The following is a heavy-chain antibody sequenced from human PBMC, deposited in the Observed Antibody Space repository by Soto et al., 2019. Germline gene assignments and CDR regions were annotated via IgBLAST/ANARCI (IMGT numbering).Heavy chain of an antibody. J-gene: IGHJ4*02. CDR3: ARDKARTRGYSYGIITDY. V-gene: IGHV1-18*04. CDR2: ISDYNGNT. CDR1: GYTFTSYG. Sequence: ASVKVSCKASGYTFTSYGISWVRQAPGQGLEWMGWISDYNGNTNYAQKLQGRVTMTTDTSTSTAYMELRSLRSDDTAVYYCARDKARTRGYSYGIITDYRGQGTLFTVSS. D-gene: IGHD5-18*01.